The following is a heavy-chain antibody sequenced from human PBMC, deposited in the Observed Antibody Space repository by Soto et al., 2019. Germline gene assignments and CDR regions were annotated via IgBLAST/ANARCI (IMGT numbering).Heavy chain of an antibody. Sequence: SETLSLTCTISGGSISRSTYYWGWIRQPPGKGLEWIGSIYYSGSTYYNPSLKSRVTISVDTSKNQFSLKLDSVTAADTAVYYCARQAAAPGIDLWFDPWGQGTLVTVSS. J-gene: IGHJ5*02. CDR1: GGSISRSTYY. CDR3: ARQAAAPGIDLWFDP. D-gene: IGHD6-13*01. V-gene: IGHV4-39*01. CDR2: IYYSGST.